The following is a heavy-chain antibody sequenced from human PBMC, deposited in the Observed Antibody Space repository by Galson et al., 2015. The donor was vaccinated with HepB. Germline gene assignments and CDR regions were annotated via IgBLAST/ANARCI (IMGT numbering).Heavy chain of an antibody. V-gene: IGHV3-33*01. Sequence: SLRLSCAASGITFSSYGMHWVRRAPGKGLEWVALIWFDGTNKYYADSVKGRFTISRDNSKDTLYLQMNSLRAEDTAMYYCARGQLHNWDDTATNDFDYWGQGTLVTVSS. CDR2: IWFDGTNK. CDR3: ARGQLHNWDDTATNDFDY. J-gene: IGHJ4*02. CDR1: GITFSSYG. D-gene: IGHD1-20*01.